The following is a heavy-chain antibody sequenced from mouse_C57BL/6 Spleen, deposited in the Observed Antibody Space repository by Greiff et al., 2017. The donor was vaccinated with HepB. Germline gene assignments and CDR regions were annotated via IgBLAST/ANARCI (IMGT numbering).Heavy chain of an antibody. Sequence: QVQLKESGPELVKPGASVKISCKASGYAFSSSWMNWVKQRPGKGLEWIGRIYPGDGDTNYNGKFKGKATLTADKSSSTAYMQLSSLTTEDSAVYFCARSGGITTVVATKGYFDVWGTGTTVTVSS. CDR1: GYAFSSSW. D-gene: IGHD1-1*01. CDR2: IYPGDGDT. CDR3: ARSGGITTVVATKGYFDV. V-gene: IGHV1-82*01. J-gene: IGHJ1*03.